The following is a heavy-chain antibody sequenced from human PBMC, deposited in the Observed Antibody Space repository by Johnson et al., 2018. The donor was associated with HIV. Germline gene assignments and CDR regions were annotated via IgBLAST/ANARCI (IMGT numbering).Heavy chain of an antibody. J-gene: IGHJ3*02. V-gene: IGHV3-30-3*01. Sequence: QVQLVESGGGVVQPGMSLRLSCAASGFTFNSYAMHWVRQAPGRGLEWVAVISYDGSNKYYADSVKGRFTISRDNSKNTLYLQMNSLGAEDTAVFYCAREGGNNWNDIAFDIWGQGTMVTVSS. CDR3: AREGGNNWNDIAFDI. CDR1: GFTFNSYA. D-gene: IGHD1-1*01. CDR2: ISYDGSNK.